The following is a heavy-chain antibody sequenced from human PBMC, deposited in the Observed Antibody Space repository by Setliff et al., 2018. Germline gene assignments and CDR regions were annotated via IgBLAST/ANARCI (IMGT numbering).Heavy chain of an antibody. Sequence: GESLTISCKGSGYNFINYRIGWVRQMPGKGLEWMGIIYPSDSDIRYSPSFQGQVTISADKSISTAYLQWSSLKASDTAIYYCSRPAYSSRWYEIKGFDYWGQGTLVTVSS. J-gene: IGHJ4*02. V-gene: IGHV5-51*01. CDR2: IYPSDSDI. D-gene: IGHD6-13*01. CDR1: GYNFINYR. CDR3: SRPAYSSRWYEIKGFDY.